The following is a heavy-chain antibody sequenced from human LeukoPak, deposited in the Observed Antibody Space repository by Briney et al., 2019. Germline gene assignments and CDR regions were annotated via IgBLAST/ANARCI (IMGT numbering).Heavy chain of an antibody. CDR1: GFTFDDYG. D-gene: IGHD6-19*01. J-gene: IGHJ6*03. V-gene: IGHV3-20*04. Sequence: GGSLRLSCAASGFTFDDYGMSWVRQAPGKGLEWVSGINWNGGSTGYADSVKGGFTISRDNAKNSLYLQMNSLRAEDTALYYCARVHKTSGWYDYYYMDVWGKGTTVTVSS. CDR2: INWNGGST. CDR3: ARVHKTSGWYDYYYMDV.